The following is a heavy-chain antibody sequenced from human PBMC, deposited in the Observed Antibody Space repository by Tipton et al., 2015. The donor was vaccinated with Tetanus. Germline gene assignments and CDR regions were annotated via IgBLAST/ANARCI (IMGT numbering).Heavy chain of an antibody. CDR1: GGSISAYY. J-gene: IGHJ4*02. CDR2: IYHSGST. CDR3: ARDTTRGGFDS. D-gene: IGHD1-1*01. V-gene: IGHV4-59*01. Sequence: LRLSCSVSGGSISAYYWSWIRQSPGRGLEWIGQIYHSGSTDYSPALKSRVTMSVDVPKNQFSLRLRSVTAADTAVYYCARDTTRGGFDSWGQGALVTVSA.